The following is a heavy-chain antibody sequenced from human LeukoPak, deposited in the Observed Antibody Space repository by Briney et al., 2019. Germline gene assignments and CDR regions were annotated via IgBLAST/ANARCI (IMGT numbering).Heavy chain of an antibody. CDR2: ISSNGGST. D-gene: IGHD4-17*01. CDR1: GFTFSSYA. V-gene: IGHV3-64*01. CDR3: ARDPSPYGDYDYYYYMDV. J-gene: IGHJ6*03. Sequence: PGRSLRLSCAASGFTFSSYAMHWVRQAPGKGLEYVSAISSNGGSTYYANSVKGRFTISRDNSKNTLYLQMGSLRAEDMAVYYCARDPSPYGDYDYYYYMDVWGKGTTVTVSS.